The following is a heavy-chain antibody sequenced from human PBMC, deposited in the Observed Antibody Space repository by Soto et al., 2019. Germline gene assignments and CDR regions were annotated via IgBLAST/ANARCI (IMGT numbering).Heavy chain of an antibody. D-gene: IGHD3-10*01. CDR1: GYSFTNND. CDR3: ARLGTFGSVNWFGH. CDR2: MNPGSGDT. J-gene: IGHJ5*02. Sequence: ASVKVSCKASGYSFTNNDVSWVRQATGQGLEWMGWMNPGSGDTGYAQKFQGRVTMTRDISIATAYMELSSLISDDTPIYYCARLGTFGSVNWFGHWGPGTRVTVPS. V-gene: IGHV1-8*01.